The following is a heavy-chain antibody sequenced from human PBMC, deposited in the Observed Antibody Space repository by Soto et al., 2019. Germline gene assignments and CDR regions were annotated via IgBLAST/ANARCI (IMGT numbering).Heavy chain of an antibody. V-gene: IGHV3-23*01. J-gene: IGHJ6*02. CDR1: GFTFTTYH. CDR3: AKILTTADYYWYGMDV. D-gene: IGHD2-21*02. CDR2: ISASGDRT. Sequence: PGGSLRLSCSASGFTFTTYHMVWVRHAPGKGLESVASISASGDRTYYADSVKGRFTISRDNSKNMLYLQMNSLRAEDTAVYYCAKILTTADYYWYGMDVWGQGAAVTVSS.